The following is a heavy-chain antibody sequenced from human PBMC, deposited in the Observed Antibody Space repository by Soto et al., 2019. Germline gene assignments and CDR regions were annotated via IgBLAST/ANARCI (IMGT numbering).Heavy chain of an antibody. CDR3: AKGSRMWTPDY. CDR2: INTGNGNT. Sequence: ASVKVSCKTSGYTFTDYAIHWVRQAPGQRLEWLGWINTGNGNTKFSQKFQGRVTITRDTSATTAYMELTSLRSEDTAVYYCAKGSRMWTPDYWGQGTLVTVS. V-gene: IGHV1-3*04. J-gene: IGHJ4*02. CDR1: GYTFTDYA. D-gene: IGHD2-15*01.